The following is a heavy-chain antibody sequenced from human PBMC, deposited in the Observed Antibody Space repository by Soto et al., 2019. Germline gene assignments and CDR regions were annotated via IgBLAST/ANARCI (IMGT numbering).Heavy chain of an antibody. Sequence: EVQLVESGGGLVQPGGSLRLSCAASGFTVSSNYMRWVRQAPGKGLEWVSVIYSGGSTYYADSVKGRFTISRDNSKNTLYLQMNSLRAQDTAVYYCARSRYCSSTSCPFSYYYYYMDVWGKGTTVTVSS. CDR1: GFTVSSNY. CDR3: ARSRYCSSTSCPFSYYYYYMDV. J-gene: IGHJ6*03. D-gene: IGHD2-2*01. V-gene: IGHV3-66*01. CDR2: IYSGGST.